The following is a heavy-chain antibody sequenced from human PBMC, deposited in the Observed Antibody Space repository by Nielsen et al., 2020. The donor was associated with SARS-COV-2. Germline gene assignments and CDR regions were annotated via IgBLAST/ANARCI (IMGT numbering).Heavy chain of an antibody. CDR1: GYTFTSYD. D-gene: IGHD6-19*01. CDR3: ASLIAVAGNPYYYGMDV. CDR2: MNPNSGNT. J-gene: IGHJ6*02. Sequence: ASVKVPCKASGYTFTSYDINWVRQATGQGLEWMGWMNPNSGNTGYAQKFQGRVTMTRNTSISTAYMELSSLRSEDTAVYYCASLIAVAGNPYYYGMDVWGQGTTVTVSS. V-gene: IGHV1-8*01.